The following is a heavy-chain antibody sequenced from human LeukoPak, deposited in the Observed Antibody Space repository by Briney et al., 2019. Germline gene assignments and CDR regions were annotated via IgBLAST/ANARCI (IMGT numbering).Heavy chain of an antibody. CDR3: ARDRDDYGSGKDGMDV. D-gene: IGHD3-10*01. J-gene: IGHJ6*02. CDR2: IYSGGST. CDR1: GFTVSSNY. V-gene: IGHV3-66*01. Sequence: RGFLRLSCAASGFTVSSNYMSWVRQAPGKGLEWVSVIYSGGSTYYADSVKGRFTISRDNSKNTLYLQMNSLRAEDTAVYYCARDRDDYGSGKDGMDVWGQGTTVTVSS.